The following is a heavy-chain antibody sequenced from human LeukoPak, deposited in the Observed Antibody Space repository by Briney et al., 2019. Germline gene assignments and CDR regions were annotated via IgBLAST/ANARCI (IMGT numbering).Heavy chain of an antibody. CDR3: AKGAQYDFWSGYTLEYFDV. CDR2: ISASGGTT. J-gene: IGHJ4*02. CDR1: GFTFSSYA. Sequence: GGSLRLSCAASGFTFSSYAMNWVRQAPGKGLDWVSFISASGGTTHYADSVTGRFTISRDNSNNTLYLQINSLRAEDTAAYYCAKGAQYDFWSGYTLEYFDVWGKGTLVTVSS. V-gene: IGHV3-23*01. D-gene: IGHD3-3*01.